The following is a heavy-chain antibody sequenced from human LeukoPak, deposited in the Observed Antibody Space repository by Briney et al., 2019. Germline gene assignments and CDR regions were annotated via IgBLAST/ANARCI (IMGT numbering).Heavy chain of an antibody. Sequence: ASVKVSCKASGYTFTSYGISWVRQAPGQGLEWMGWISAYNGNTNYAQKLQGRVTMTPDTSTSTAYMELRSLRSDDAAVYYCASVARGAVAGTKSHYYFDYWGQGTLVTVSS. V-gene: IGHV1-18*01. CDR1: GYTFTSYG. CDR2: ISAYNGNT. J-gene: IGHJ4*02. CDR3: ASVARGAVAGTKSHYYFDY. D-gene: IGHD6-19*01.